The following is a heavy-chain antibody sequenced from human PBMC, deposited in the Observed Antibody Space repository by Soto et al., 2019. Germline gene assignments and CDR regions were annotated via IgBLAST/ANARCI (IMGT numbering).Heavy chain of an antibody. Sequence: PGESLKISCKGSGYSFTSYWIGWVRQMPGKGLEWMGIIYPGDSDTRYSPSCQGQVTISADKSISTAYLQWSSLKASDTAMYYCARPYYYGRSGYYHRGYGFEFWGQRTMVTVPS. CDR1: GYSFTSYW. CDR2: IYPGDSDT. CDR3: ARPYYYGRSGYYHRGYGFEF. D-gene: IGHD3-22*01. V-gene: IGHV5-51*01. J-gene: IGHJ3*01.